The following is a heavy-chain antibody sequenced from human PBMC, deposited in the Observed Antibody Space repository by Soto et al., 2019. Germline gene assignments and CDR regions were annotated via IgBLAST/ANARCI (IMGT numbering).Heavy chain of an antibody. J-gene: IGHJ6*02. CDR2: IIPIFGTA. V-gene: IGHV1-69*13. Sequence: GASVKVSCKASGGTFSSYAISWVRQAPGQGLEWMGGIIPIFGTANYARKFQGRVTITADESTSTAYMELSSLRSEDTAVYHCARVREGAYYYYYGMDVWGQGTTVTVSS. CDR3: ARVREGAYYYYYGMDV. D-gene: IGHD3-22*01. CDR1: GGTFSSYA.